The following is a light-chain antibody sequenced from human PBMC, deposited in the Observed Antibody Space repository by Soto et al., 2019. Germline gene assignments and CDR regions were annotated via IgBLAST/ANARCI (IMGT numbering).Light chain of an antibody. J-gene: IGKJ4*01. Sequence: EIVLTQSPGTLSLSPGERATLSCRASQSVSSSYLAWYQQKPGQAPRLLIYGASSRATGIPDRFSGSGSGTDFTLTISRLEPEDFAVYYYHQYGNSPPGLTFGGGTKVEIK. CDR2: GAS. V-gene: IGKV3-20*01. CDR3: HQYGNSPPGLT. CDR1: QSVSSSY.